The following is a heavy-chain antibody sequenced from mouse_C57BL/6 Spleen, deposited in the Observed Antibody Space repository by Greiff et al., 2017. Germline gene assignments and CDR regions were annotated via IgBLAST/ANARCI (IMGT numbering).Heavy chain of an antibody. CDR2: IYPGGGYT. J-gene: IGHJ4*01. V-gene: IGHV1-63*01. Sequence: QVQLQQSGAELVRPGTSVKMSCKASGYTFTNYWIGWAKQRPGHGLEWIGDIYPGGGYTNYNEKFKGQATLTADKSSSTAYMQFSSLTSEDSAIYYCTRGDYDGYPYAMDYWGQGTSVTVSS. CDR1: GYTFTNYW. CDR3: TRGDYDGYPYAMDY. D-gene: IGHD2-3*01.